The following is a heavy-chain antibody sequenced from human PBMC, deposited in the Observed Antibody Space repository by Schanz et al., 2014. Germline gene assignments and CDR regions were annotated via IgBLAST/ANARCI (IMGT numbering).Heavy chain of an antibody. CDR3: ARGVRIDY. D-gene: IGHD3-3*01. V-gene: IGHV3-66*01. J-gene: IGHJ4*02. Sequence: EVQLVESGGGLVQPGGSLRLSCAASGFTVSKNYMSWVRQAPGKGLEWVSIIYTDGSTYYADSVRDRFTISRDNAKNSLYLQMNSLTAEDTAVYYCARGVRIDYWGQGTLVTVSS. CDR1: GFTVSKNY. CDR2: IYTDGST.